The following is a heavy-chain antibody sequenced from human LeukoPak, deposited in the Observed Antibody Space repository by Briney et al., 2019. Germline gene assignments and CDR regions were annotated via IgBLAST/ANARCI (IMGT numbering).Heavy chain of an antibody. CDR1: GGSISSSSYY. D-gene: IGHD1-20*01. CDR2: IHYSGST. CDR3: ARYDNWNYYMDV. V-gene: IGHV4-39*01. Sequence: SETLSLTCTVSGGSISSSSYYWGWIRQPPGKGLEWFGSIHYSGSTYYNPSLKSRVTISVDTSKNQFSLKLSSVSAADTAVYYCARYDNWNYYMDVWGKGTTVTVSS. J-gene: IGHJ6*03.